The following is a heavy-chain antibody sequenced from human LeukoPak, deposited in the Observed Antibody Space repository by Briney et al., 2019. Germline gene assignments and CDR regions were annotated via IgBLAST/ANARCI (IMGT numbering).Heavy chain of an antibody. D-gene: IGHD6-13*01. J-gene: IGHJ4*02. V-gene: IGHV4-34*01. CDR1: GGSFSGYY. CDR3: ARPLRYSSSFPLRY. Sequence: SETLSLTCAVYGGSFSGYYWSWIRQPPGKGLEWIGEINHSGSTNYNPSLKSRVTISVDTSKNQFSLKLSSVTAADTAVYYCARPLRYSSSFPLRYWGQGTLVTVSS. CDR2: INHSGST.